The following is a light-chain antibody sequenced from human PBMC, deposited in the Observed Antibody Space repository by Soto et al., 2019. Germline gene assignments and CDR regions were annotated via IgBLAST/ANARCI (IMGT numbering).Light chain of an antibody. V-gene: IGLV1-36*01. CDR3: GACDDSVQSLV. J-gene: IGLJ2*01. CDR2: YDD. Sequence: QPVLSQPPSVSEAPKQRVTISGSGSSCNIGNNAVNWYEQLPGKAPKLLIYYDDPLPSALSDRFSCSNSGTLASLAIRGLQYEDEADYCCGACDDSVQSLVFAAGT. CDR1: SCNIGNNA.